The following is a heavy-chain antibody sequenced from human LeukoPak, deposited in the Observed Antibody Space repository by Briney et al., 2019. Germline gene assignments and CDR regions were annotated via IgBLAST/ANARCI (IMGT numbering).Heavy chain of an antibody. CDR3: ARVARQQLVRFNDY. D-gene: IGHD6-13*01. CDR1: GFTFSSYS. Sequence: GGSLRLSCAASGFTFSSYSMNWVRQAPGKGLEWVSSISSSSSYIYYADSVKGRFTISRDNAKNSLYLQMNSLRAEDTAVYYCARVARQQLVRFNDYWGQGTLVTVSS. CDR2: ISSSSSYI. V-gene: IGHV3-21*01. J-gene: IGHJ4*02.